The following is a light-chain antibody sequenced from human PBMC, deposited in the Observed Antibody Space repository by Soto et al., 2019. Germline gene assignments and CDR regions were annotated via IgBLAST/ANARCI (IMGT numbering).Light chain of an antibody. Sequence: QSALTQPASVSGSPGQSITISCTGAGSDVGGYNYVSWYQQYPGKAPKLMIYEVSNRPSGISDRFSGSKSGNTASLTISGLQAEDEADYFCSSYASSTTYVFGTGTKLTVL. V-gene: IGLV2-14*01. CDR3: SSYASSTTYV. J-gene: IGLJ1*01. CDR1: GSDVGGYNY. CDR2: EVS.